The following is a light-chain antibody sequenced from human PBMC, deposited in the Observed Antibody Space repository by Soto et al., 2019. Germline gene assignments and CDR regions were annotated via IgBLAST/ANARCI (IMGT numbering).Light chain of an antibody. J-gene: IGLJ1*01. V-gene: IGLV2-14*03. CDR3: SSYTTSGTVV. CDR2: DVR. CDR1: SSDVGAYNY. Sequence: QSALTQPASVSGSPGQSITISCTGTSSDVGAYNYVSWYHQHPGKAPKLMIFDVRNRPSGVSNRFSGSKSGNTASLTISGLQAEDEADYFCSSYTTSGTVVFGTGTQLTVL.